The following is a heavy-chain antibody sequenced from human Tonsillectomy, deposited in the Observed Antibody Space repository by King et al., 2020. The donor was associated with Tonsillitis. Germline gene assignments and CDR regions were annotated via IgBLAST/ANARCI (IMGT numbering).Heavy chain of an antibody. CDR1: GFTFGDDA. CDR2: IRSKAYGGTT. J-gene: IGHJ5*02. Sequence: QLVQSGGGLVQPGRSLRLSCTASGFTFGDDAMNWFRQAPGKGLEWVGFIRSKAYGGTTEYAASVKGRFTISRDDSKSIAYLQMNSLKTEDTGVYYCTRDKSPDFWSGIGGLYNWFDPWGQGTLVTVSS. D-gene: IGHD3-3*01. V-gene: IGHV3-49*03. CDR3: TRDKSPDFWSGIGGLYNWFDP.